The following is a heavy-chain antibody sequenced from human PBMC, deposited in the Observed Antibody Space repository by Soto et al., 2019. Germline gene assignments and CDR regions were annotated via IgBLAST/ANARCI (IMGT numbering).Heavy chain of an antibody. J-gene: IGHJ4*02. CDR3: ASGVRECESLAGYPHSMAPPAFDC. D-gene: IGHD5-18*01. Sequence: QVQLVQSGAEVKKPGSSVKVSCKASGGTFSSYAISWVRQAPGQGLEWMGGIIPIFGTANYAQKCQGRVRIAGDESASTGCMELSSLRGEDTAVYYCASGVRECESLAGYPHSMAPPAFDCRGQGTLVPLSS. CDR1: GGTFSSYA. V-gene: IGHV1-69*12. CDR2: IIPIFGTA.